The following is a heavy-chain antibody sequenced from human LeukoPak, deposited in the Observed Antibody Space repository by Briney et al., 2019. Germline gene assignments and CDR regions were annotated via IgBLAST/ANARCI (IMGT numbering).Heavy chain of an antibody. CDR1: GFTFSSDS. CDR2: ISSSSSTI. J-gene: IGHJ3*02. D-gene: IGHD3-10*01. V-gene: IGHV3-48*02. CDR3: ARDLSGRYAFDI. Sequence: GGSLRLSCAASGFTFSSDSMIWVRQAPGKRREWVSYISSSSSTIYYADSVKGRFTISRDNAKNSLYLQMNSLRDEDTAVYYCARDLSGRYAFDIWGQGTMVTVSS.